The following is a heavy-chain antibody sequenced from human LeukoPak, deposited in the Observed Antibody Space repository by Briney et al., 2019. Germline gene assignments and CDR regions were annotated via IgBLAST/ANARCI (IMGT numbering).Heavy chain of an antibody. CDR3: ARLGGSGSYLGFDP. Sequence: SETLSLTCTVSGDSISSNTCYWGWIRQPPGKGLEWIANIYYSGSTYYNPSLKSRVTISVDTSKTQFSLKLSSMTAADTAVYYCARLGGSGSYLGFDPWGQGTLVTVSS. V-gene: IGHV4-39*01. CDR2: IYYSGST. CDR1: GDSISSNTCY. D-gene: IGHD3-10*01. J-gene: IGHJ5*02.